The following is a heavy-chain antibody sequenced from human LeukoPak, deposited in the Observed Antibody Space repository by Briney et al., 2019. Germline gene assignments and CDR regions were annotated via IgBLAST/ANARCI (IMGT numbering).Heavy chain of an antibody. V-gene: IGHV3-66*01. CDR1: VFTVSRNY. CDR2: IYSGGGT. J-gene: IGHJ4*02. Sequence: GGTLSLFCAASVFTVSRNYMTWVRQAPGKGPEWVSLIYSGGGTQYADSVKGRFTISRDNSKHTLYLQMNSLRPEDTAVYYCARKTDSGGGSGYWGQGTLVTVSS. D-gene: IGHD1-26*01. CDR3: ARKTDSGGGSGY.